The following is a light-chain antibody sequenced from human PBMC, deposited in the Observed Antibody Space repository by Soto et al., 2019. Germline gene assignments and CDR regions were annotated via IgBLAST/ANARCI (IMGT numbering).Light chain of an antibody. CDR1: QTVERW. CDR3: QQYKDYVWT. CDR2: DVS. J-gene: IGKJ1*01. V-gene: IGKV1-5*01. Sequence: DIQMTQSPSTLPASVGYRVTISCRASQTVERWLAWYQQKPGKAPKLLISDVSSLERGVPSRFSGSGSATEFTLTISGLQSDDFATYYCQQYKDYVWTFGQGTKV.